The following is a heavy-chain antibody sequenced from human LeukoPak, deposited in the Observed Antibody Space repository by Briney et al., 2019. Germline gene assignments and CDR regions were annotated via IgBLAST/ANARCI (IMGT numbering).Heavy chain of an antibody. V-gene: IGHV3-23*01. CDR1: GFTFSSYA. D-gene: IGHD2-15*01. Sequence: GGSLRLSCAASGFTFSSYAMSWVRQAPGKGLEWVSAISGSGGSTYYADSVKGRFTISRDNSKNTLYLQMNSLRAEDTAVYYCAKDMIGYCSGGSCYPSSPFDYWGQGTLVTVSS. J-gene: IGHJ4*02. CDR2: ISGSGGST. CDR3: AKDMIGYCSGGSCYPSSPFDY.